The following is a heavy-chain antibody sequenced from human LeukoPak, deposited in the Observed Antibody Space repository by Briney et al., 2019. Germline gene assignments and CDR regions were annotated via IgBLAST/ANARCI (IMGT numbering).Heavy chain of an antibody. V-gene: IGHV5-51*01. CDR1: GYSFTSYW. Sequence: GESLKISCKGSGYSFTSYWNGWVRQMPGKGLEWMGIIYPGDSDATYSPAFQGQVTISADESISTASLQWSSLKASDTAMYYCARHLGGTYAIDYWGQGTLVTVSS. J-gene: IGHJ4*02. CDR3: ARHLGGTYAIDY. CDR2: IYPGDSDA. D-gene: IGHD1-26*01.